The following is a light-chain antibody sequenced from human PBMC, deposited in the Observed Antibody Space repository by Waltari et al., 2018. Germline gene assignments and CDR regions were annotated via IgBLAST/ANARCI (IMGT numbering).Light chain of an antibody. CDR3: CSFATNSIVI. V-gene: IGLV2-23*02. CDR1: GSDVGRYNL. CDR2: EVN. Sequence: QSALTQPPPVSGSPGQSITISCSGTGSDVGRYNLVDWYQQHPGKAPKLIIYEVNMRPSGVSDRFSGSKSGVTASLTISGLQAEDEAVYFCCSFATNSIVIFGGGTKLTVL. J-gene: IGLJ2*01.